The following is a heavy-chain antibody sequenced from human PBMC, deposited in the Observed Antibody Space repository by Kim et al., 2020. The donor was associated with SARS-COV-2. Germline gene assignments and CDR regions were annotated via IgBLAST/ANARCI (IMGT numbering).Heavy chain of an antibody. Sequence: GGSLRLSCAASGFTFSSYSMNWVRQAPGKGLEWVSYISSSSSTIYYADSVKGRFTISRDNAKNSLYLQMNSLRAEDTAVYYCARDSGLLWFGVQKSYYYYGMDVWGQGTTVTVSS. D-gene: IGHD3-10*01. J-gene: IGHJ6*02. V-gene: IGHV3-48*04. CDR1: GFTFSSYS. CDR3: ARDSGLLWFGVQKSYYYYGMDV. CDR2: ISSSSSTI.